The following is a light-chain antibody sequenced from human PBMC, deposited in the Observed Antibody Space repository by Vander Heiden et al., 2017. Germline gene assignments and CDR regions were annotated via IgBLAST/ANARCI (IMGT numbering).Light chain of an antibody. CDR1: QSVSSN. J-gene: IGKJ4*01. V-gene: IGKV3-15*01. CDR3: QQYNKWPLLT. Sequence: EIVMTQSPATLSVSPGERATLSCRASQSVSSNLAWYQQKPGQAPRLLIYGASTRATGIPTRFSSSGSGTEFTLTISSLQSEDFAVYYCQQYNKWPLLTFGAGTKVEIK. CDR2: GAS.